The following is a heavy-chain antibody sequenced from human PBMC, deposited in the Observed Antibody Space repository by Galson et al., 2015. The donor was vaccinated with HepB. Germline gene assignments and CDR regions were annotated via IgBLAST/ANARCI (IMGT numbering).Heavy chain of an antibody. Sequence: SLRLSCAASGFTFSRSAIHWVRQAPGKGLEWVAVISYDGSSTYYGDSVKGRFTISRDNSKNTLNLQMNNLRADDTAVYYCARGRTAYDAFDIWGQGTMVTASS. CDR1: GFTFSRSA. CDR3: ARGRTAYDAFDI. J-gene: IGHJ3*02. D-gene: IGHD1-1*01. V-gene: IGHV3-30*04. CDR2: ISYDGSST.